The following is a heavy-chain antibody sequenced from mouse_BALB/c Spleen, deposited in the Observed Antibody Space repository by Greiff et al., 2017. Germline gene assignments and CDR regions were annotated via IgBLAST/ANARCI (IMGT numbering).Heavy chain of an antibody. CDR2: IYPGSGNT. Sequence: VQLQQSGAELARPGASVKLSCKASGYTFTDYYINWVKQRTGQGLEWIGEIYPGSGNTYYNEKFKGKATFTADTSSNTAYMQLSSLTSEDSAVYYCARSYGNYDYWGQGTTLTVSS. J-gene: IGHJ2*01. CDR3: ARSYGNYDY. V-gene: IGHV1-76*01. CDR1: GYTFTDYY. D-gene: IGHD2-1*01.